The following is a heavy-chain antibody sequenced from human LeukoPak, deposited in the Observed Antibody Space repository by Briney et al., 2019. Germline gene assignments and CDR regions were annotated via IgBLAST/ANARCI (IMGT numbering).Heavy chain of an antibody. V-gene: IGHV4-59*08. J-gene: IGHJ4*02. D-gene: IGHD2-15*01. Sequence: SETLSLTCAVYGGSFSGYYWSWIRQPPGKGLEWIGYIYYSGSTNYNPSLKSRVTISVDTSKNQFSLRLRSVTAADAAVYFCARHGQAPDCTGGSCLDYWGQGTLVTVSS. CDR2: IYYSGST. CDR3: ARHGQAPDCTGGSCLDY. CDR1: GGSFSGYY.